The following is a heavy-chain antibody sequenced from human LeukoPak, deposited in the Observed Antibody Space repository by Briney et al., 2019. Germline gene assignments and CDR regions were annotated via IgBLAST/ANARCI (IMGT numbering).Heavy chain of an antibody. D-gene: IGHD6-13*01. V-gene: IGHV1-69*04. J-gene: IGHJ3*02. CDR1: GGTFSSYA. Sequence: SVKVSCKASGGTFSSYAISWVRQAPGQGLEWMGRIIPILGIANYAQKFQGRVTITADKSTSTAYMELSSLRSEDTAVYYCARERVPDSSSWYAVSGAFDIWGQGTMVTVSS. CDR3: ARERVPDSSSWYAVSGAFDI. CDR2: IIPILGIA.